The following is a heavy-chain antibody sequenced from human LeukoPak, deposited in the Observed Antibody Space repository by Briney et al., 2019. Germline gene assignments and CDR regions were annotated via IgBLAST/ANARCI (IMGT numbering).Heavy chain of an antibody. V-gene: IGHV1-2*04. CDR3: ARDPLVDTAMFPDY. Sequence: ASVKVSCKASGYTFTGYYMHWVRQAPGQGLEWMGWINPNSGGTNYAQKFQGWVTMTRDTSISTAYMELSSLRSEDTAVYYCARDPLVDTAMFPDYWGQGTLVTVSS. D-gene: IGHD5-18*01. J-gene: IGHJ4*02. CDR2: INPNSGGT. CDR1: GYTFTGYY.